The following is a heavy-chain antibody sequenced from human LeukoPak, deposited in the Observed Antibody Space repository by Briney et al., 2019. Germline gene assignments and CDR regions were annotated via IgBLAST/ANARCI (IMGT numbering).Heavy chain of an antibody. CDR1: GYSFTSYR. J-gene: IGHJ3*02. D-gene: IGHD3-22*01. CDR2: IYPGDSDT. Sequence: GDSLKISCKGSGYSFTSYRICCLRQMPGKVLEWMGIIYPGDSDTRYSPSFQGQVTISADKSISTAYLQWSSLKASDTAMYYCARQHISDYTDSFDIWGQGTMVTVSS. V-gene: IGHV5-51*01. CDR3: ARQHISDYTDSFDI.